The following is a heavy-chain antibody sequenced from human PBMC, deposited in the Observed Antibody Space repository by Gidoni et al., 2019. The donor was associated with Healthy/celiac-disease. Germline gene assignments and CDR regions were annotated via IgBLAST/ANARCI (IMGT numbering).Heavy chain of an antibody. V-gene: IGHV4-31*03. CDR2: IYYSGST. J-gene: IGHJ6*02. CDR1: GGSISSGGYY. D-gene: IGHD6-6*01. CDR3: ATGGIAARPGYYGMDV. Sequence: QVQLQESGPGLVKPSQTLSLTCTVSGGSISSGGYYWGWIRQHPGKGLEWIGYIYYSGSTYYNPSLKSRVTISVDTSKNQFSLKLSSVTAADTAVYYCATGGIAARPGYYGMDVWGQGTTVTVSS.